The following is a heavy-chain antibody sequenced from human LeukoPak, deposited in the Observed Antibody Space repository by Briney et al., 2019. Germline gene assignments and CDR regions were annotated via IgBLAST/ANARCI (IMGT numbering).Heavy chain of an antibody. J-gene: IGHJ6*03. D-gene: IGHD3-10*01. CDR2: IKQDGSEK. V-gene: IGHV3-7*01. Sequence: GGSLRLSCAASGFTFSSYWMSWVRQAPGKGLEWVANIKQDGSEKYYVGSVKGRFTISRDNAKNSLYLQMNSLRAEDTAVYYCARVLSPDQLWFGESTYYYMDVWGKGTTVTVSS. CDR1: GFTFSSYW. CDR3: ARVLSPDQLWFGESTYYYMDV.